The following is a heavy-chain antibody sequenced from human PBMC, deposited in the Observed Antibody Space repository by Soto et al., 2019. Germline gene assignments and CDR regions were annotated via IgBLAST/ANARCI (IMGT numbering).Heavy chain of an antibody. Sequence: EVQLLESGGGLVQSGGSLRLSCAASGFTFSTYGMSWVRQAPGKGLKWVSSISGSGDTIYYADSMKGRFTVSRDNSKNTRYLQLNSLRAEDTALYYCARDTFPGYCTSGNCFSVGEADSWGLGTLVTVSS. CDR3: ARDTFPGYCTSGNCFSVGEADS. J-gene: IGHJ4*02. CDR1: GFTFSTYG. V-gene: IGHV3-23*01. D-gene: IGHD2-15*01. CDR2: ISGSGDTI.